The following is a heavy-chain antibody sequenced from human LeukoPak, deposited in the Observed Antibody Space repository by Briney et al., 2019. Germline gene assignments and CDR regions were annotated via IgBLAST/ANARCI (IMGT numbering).Heavy chain of an antibody. V-gene: IGHV1-8*01. Sequence: ALVKVSCKASEDTFIINDINWVRQATGQGLEWMGWMNPNSGNTGYAQKFQGRVTMTRNTSISTAYMELTNLRSEDTAVYYCARVTAAGTWTFDIWGQGTTVTVSS. CDR2: MNPNSGNT. D-gene: IGHD6-13*01. CDR1: EDTFIIND. CDR3: ARVTAAGTWTFDI. J-gene: IGHJ3*02.